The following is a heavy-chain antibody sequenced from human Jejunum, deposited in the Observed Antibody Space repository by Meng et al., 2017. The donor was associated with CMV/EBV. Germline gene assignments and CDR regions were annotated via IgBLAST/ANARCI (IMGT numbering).Heavy chain of an antibody. CDR3: ARVFDA. CDR2: IGSDGSDI. J-gene: IGHJ4*02. CDR1: GFTFSTYE. Sequence: LRLSCAASGFTFSTYEMNWVRQAPGKGLEWVSHIGSDGSDIYYVDSVKGRFTTSRDNARNSLYLQMNSLTVEDTAVYYCARVFDAWGQGTLVTVSS. V-gene: IGHV3-48*03.